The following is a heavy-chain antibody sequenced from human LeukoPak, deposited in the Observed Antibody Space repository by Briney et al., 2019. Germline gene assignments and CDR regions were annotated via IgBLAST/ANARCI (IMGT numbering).Heavy chain of an antibody. CDR2: ISAYNGST. CDR1: GYTFTSYG. D-gene: IGHD6-13*01. CDR3: ARIIAAAGTRYFDL. Sequence: GASVKVSCKASGYTFTSYGISWVRQAPGQGLEWMGWISAYNGSTNYAQKLQGRVTMTTDTSTSTAYMELRSLRSDDTAVYYCARIIAAAGTRYFDLWGRGTLVTVSS. J-gene: IGHJ2*01. V-gene: IGHV1-18*01.